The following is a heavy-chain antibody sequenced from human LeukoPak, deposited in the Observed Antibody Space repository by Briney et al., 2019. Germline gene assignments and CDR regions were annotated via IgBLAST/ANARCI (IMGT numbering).Heavy chain of an antibody. J-gene: IGHJ1*01. Sequence: SETLSLTCTVSGGSISSYYWSWIRQPAGKGLEWIGRIYTSGSTNYNPSLKSRVTMSVDTSKNQFSLKLSSVTAADTAVYYCASIACYYDSSGYYSGWYFQHWGQGTLVTVSS. CDR3: ASIACYYDSSGYYSGWYFQH. D-gene: IGHD3-22*01. CDR2: IYTSGST. CDR1: GGSISSYY. V-gene: IGHV4-4*07.